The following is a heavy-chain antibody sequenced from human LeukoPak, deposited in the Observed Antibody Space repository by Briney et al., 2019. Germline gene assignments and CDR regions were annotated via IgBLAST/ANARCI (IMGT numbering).Heavy chain of an antibody. Sequence: SETLCLTCAVYGGSFSGYYWSWIRQPPGKGLEWIGEINHSGSTNYNPSLKSRVTISVDTSKNQFSLKLSSVTAADTAVYYCARSYYDFWSGYQFDYWGQGTLVTVSS. V-gene: IGHV4-34*01. CDR2: INHSGST. D-gene: IGHD3-3*01. CDR3: ARSYYDFWSGYQFDY. J-gene: IGHJ4*02. CDR1: GGSFSGYY.